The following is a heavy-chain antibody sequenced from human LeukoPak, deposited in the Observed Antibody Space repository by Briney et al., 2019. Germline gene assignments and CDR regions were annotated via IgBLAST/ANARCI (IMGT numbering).Heavy chain of an antibody. CDR3: AREDARIRGVIHY. J-gene: IGHJ4*02. CDR1: GYTFTGYY. D-gene: IGHD3-10*01. V-gene: IGHV1-2*02. CDR2: INPNSGGT. Sequence: ASVKVFCKASGYTFTGYYMHWVRQAPGQGLEWMGWINPNSGGTNYAQKFQGRVTMTRDTSISTAYMELSRLRSDDTAVYYCAREDARIRGVIHYWGQGTLVTVSS.